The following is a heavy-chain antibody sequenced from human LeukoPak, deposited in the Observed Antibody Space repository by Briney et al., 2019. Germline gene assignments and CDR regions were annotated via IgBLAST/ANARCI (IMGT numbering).Heavy chain of an antibody. CDR1: GGSISSSSYY. CDR2: IYYSGST. Sequence: PSETLSLTCTVSGGSISSSSYYWGWIRQPPGKGLEWIGSIYYSGSTYHNPSLKSRVTMSVDTSKNQFSLTLTSVTAADTAIYYCARLHYSSSYYDSWGQGTLVTVSS. D-gene: IGHD6-13*01. CDR3: ARLHYSSSYYDS. J-gene: IGHJ4*02. V-gene: IGHV4-39*01.